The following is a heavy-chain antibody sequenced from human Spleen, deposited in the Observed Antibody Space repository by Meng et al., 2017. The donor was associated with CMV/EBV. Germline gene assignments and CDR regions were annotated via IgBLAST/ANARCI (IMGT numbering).Heavy chain of an antibody. D-gene: IGHD6-13*01. J-gene: IGHJ4*02. CDR3: AKDAAAAGTFDY. V-gene: IGHV3-30-3*01. Sequence: LSLTCAASGFIFSDYALQWVRQAPGKGLEWVAVISSDGNSKFYVDSVKGRFTISRDNSKNTQYLQMNSLRAEDTAVYYCAKDAAAAGTFDYWGQGTLVTVSS. CDR1: GFIFSDYA. CDR2: ISSDGNSK.